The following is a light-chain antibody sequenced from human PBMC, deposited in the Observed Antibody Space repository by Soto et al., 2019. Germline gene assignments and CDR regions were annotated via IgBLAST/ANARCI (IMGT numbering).Light chain of an antibody. Sequence: EIVLTQSPGTLSLSPGERATLSCRASQSVSGSFLAWYQQKPGQAPRLRIYGASSRATGIPDRFSGSGSGTGFTLTISRLEPEDWAVYYCPQYGNAPLTFGGGTAVEIK. V-gene: IGKV3-20*01. J-gene: IGKJ4*01. CDR1: QSVSGSF. CDR2: GAS. CDR3: PQYGNAPLT.